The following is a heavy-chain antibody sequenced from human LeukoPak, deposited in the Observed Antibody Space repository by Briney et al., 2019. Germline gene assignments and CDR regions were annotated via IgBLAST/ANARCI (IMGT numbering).Heavy chain of an antibody. D-gene: IGHD3-3*01. CDR3: AKGSKEVLFTRDHYMDV. J-gene: IGHJ6*03. CDR2: IHHDGSNK. Sequence: GGSLRLSCAASGFTFSSYGMHWVRQAPGKGLDWVAFIHHDGSNKYYADSVKGRFTISRDNSKNTLYLQMNSLRAEDTAVYYCAKGSKEVLFTRDHYMDVWGKGTTVTISS. V-gene: IGHV3-30*02. CDR1: GFTFSSYG.